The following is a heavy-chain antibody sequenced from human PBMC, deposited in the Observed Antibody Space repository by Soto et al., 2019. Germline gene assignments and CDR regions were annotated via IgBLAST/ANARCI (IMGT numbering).Heavy chain of an antibody. V-gene: IGHV3-23*01. CDR1: AFTFSTYA. J-gene: IGHJ4*02. D-gene: IGHD1-26*01. CDR3: VKMAASHVTTSFHS. CDR2: IGGTRDWR. Sequence: EVQLLESGGGLVQPGGSLRRSGAASAFTFSTYAMSWVRQAPGKGLAWVSTIGGTRDWRYYAVSVKGWLTVSRDTSTTPLYLQMPPLRAQDTSLYSWVKMAASHVTTSFHSLGQANLVTVSS.